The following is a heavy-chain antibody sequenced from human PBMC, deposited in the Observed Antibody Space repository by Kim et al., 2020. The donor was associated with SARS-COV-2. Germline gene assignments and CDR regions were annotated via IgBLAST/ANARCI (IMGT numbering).Heavy chain of an antibody. D-gene: IGHD3-3*01. J-gene: IGHJ6*03. V-gene: IGHV3-43*02. Sequence: GGSLRLSCAASGFTFEDYAMHWVRQAPGKGLEWVSLITGDGNKTYYADSVKGRFTISRDNNKNSLYLQMNSLRTEDTALYYCAKPHYDFWSGYYTIHYYYYMDVWGKGTTVTVSS. CDR1: GFTFEDYA. CDR2: ITGDGNKT. CDR3: AKPHYDFWSGYYTIHYYYYMDV.